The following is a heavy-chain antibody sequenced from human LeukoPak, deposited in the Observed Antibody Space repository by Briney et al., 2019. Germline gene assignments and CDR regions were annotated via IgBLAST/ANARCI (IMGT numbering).Heavy chain of an antibody. V-gene: IGHV4-59*08. J-gene: IGHJ6*02. D-gene: IGHD6-13*01. CDR3: ARQSWDSSSWYYYHGMDV. CDR2: IYYSGST. Sequence: SETLSLTCTVSGGSISSYYWSWIRQPPGKGLEWIGYIYYSGSTNYHPSLKSRVTISVDTSKNQFSLKLSSVTAADTAVYYCARQSWDSSSWYYYHGMDVWGQGTTVTVSS. CDR1: GGSISSYY.